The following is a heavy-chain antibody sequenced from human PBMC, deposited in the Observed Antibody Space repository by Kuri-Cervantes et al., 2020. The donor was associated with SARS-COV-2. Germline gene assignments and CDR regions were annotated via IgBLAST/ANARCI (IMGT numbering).Heavy chain of an antibody. CDR3: ALGYWGSGYPRYYYYMDA. V-gene: IGHV1-69*13. Sequence: SVKVSCKASGGTFSSYAISWVRQAPGQGLEWMGGIIPILGTANYAQKFQGRVTTTADESTSTAYMELSSLRSEDTAVYYCALGYWGSGYPRYYYYMDAWGKGTTVTVSS. CDR1: GGTFSSYA. CDR2: IIPILGTA. D-gene: IGHD3-22*01. J-gene: IGHJ6*03.